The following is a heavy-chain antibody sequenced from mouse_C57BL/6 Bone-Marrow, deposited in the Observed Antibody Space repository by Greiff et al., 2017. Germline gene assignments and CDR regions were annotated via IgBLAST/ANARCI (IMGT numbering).Heavy chain of an antibody. CDR2: IYPGDGDT. CDR3: ARPPYYYGSRGDYYAMDY. V-gene: IGHV1-82*01. J-gene: IGHJ4*01. CDR1: GYAFSSSW. D-gene: IGHD1-1*01. Sequence: VQLQESGPELVKPGASVKISCKASGYAFSSSWMNWVKQRPGKGLEWIGRIYPGDGDTNYNGKFKGKATLTADKSSSTAYMQLSSLTSEDSAVYFCARPPYYYGSRGDYYAMDYWGQGTSVTVSS.